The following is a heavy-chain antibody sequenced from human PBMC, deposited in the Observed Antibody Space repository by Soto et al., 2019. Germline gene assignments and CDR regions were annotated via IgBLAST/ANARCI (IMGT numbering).Heavy chain of an antibody. CDR2: ISGSGGST. CDR3: AKRGANIVGATLGGNFDY. V-gene: IGHV3-23*01. Sequence: EVQLLESGGGLVQPGGSLRLSCAASGFTFSSYAMSWVRQAPGKGLEWVSAISGSGGSTYYADSVKGRFTISRDNSKNTLYLQMNSLRAEDTAVYYCAKRGANIVGATLGGNFDYWGQGTLVTVSS. CDR1: GFTFSSYA. J-gene: IGHJ4*02. D-gene: IGHD1-26*01.